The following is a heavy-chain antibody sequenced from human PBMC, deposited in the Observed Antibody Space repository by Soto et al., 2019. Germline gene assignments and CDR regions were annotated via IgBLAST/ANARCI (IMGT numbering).Heavy chain of an antibody. Sequence: WGGLKSSYEGSGYYVPTYWYGRVPPIARKSLEWMGNIYPGDSETTYSPSLQGHVTISADKSISTAYLQWSSLKASDTAMYYCTRLGRGYCSGGNCYLYAIDVWGQGTTVTVSS. J-gene: IGHJ6*02. V-gene: IGHV5-51*01. CDR3: TRLGRGYCSGGNCYLYAIDV. D-gene: IGHD2-15*01. CDR2: IYPGDSET. CDR1: GYYVPTYW.